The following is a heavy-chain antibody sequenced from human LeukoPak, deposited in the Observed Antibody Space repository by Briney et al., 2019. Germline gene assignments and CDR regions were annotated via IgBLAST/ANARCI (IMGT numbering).Heavy chain of an antibody. D-gene: IGHD6-13*01. J-gene: IGHJ5*02. CDR1: GYTFTGYY. V-gene: IGHV1-2*03. Sequence: LAASVKVSCKASGYTFTGYYMHWVRQAPGQGLEWMGWINPNSGGTNYAQKFQGRVTMTRDTSISTAYMGLSRLRSDDTAVYYCARDRRVRRPGIAAAGINWFDPWGQGTLVTVSS. CDR3: ARDRRVRRPGIAAAGINWFDP. CDR2: INPNSGGT.